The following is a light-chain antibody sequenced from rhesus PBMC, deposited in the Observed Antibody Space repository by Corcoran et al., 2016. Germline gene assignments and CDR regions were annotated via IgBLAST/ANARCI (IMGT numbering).Light chain of an antibody. CDR3: RHGCGTPWT. Sequence: DIQMTQSPSSLSVSVGDTVTITCRASQCTSNHLAWYQQQPGKVPKALIDSVSPLQCGVPSRFSGNGSGTDFTLTINSLRTEDFATYYCRHGCGTPWTFGQGTKVEIK. CDR1: QCTSNH. J-gene: IGKJ1*01. CDR2: SVS. V-gene: IGKV1S15*01.